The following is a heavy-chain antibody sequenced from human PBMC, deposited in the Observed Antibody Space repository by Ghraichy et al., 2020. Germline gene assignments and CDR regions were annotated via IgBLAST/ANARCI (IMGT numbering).Heavy chain of an antibody. Sequence: SETLSLTCAVYGGSFSGYYWSWIRQPPGKGLEWIGEINHSGSTNYNPSLKSRVTISVDTSKNQFSLKLSSVTAADTAVYYCARKISSSSLVMFYYYYYYMDVWGKGTTVTVSS. CDR2: INHSGST. J-gene: IGHJ6*03. CDR3: ARKISSSSLVMFYYYYYYMDV. V-gene: IGHV4-34*01. D-gene: IGHD6-6*01. CDR1: GGSFSGYY.